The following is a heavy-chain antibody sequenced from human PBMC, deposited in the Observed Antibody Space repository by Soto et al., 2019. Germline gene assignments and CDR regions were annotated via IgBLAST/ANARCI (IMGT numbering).Heavy chain of an antibody. V-gene: IGHV4-59*01. CDR2: IYYSGST. J-gene: IGHJ6*03. CDR3: AKIDYGDYYYYMDV. CDR1: GGSISSYY. D-gene: IGHD3-16*01. Sequence: SETLSLTCTVSGGSISSYYWSWIRQPPGKGLEWIGYIYYSGSTNYNPSLKSRVTISVDTSKNQFSLKLSSVTAADTAVYYCAKIDYGDYYYYMDVWGKGTTVTVSS.